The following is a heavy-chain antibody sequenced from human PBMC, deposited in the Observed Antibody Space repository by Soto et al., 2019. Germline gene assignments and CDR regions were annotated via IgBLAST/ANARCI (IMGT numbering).Heavy chain of an antibody. Sequence: GGSLRLSCAASGFTFSSYSMNWVRQAPGKGLEWVSSISSSSSYIYYADSVKGRFTISRDNAKNSLYLQMNSLRAEDTAVYYCAIGLISDPDSSYAFDIWGQGTMVTVSS. CDR2: ISSSSSYI. D-gene: IGHD6-19*01. J-gene: IGHJ3*02. V-gene: IGHV3-21*01. CDR3: AIGLISDPDSSYAFDI. CDR1: GFTFSSYS.